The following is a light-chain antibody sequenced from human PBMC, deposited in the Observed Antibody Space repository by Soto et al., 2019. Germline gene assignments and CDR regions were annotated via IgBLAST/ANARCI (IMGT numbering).Light chain of an antibody. V-gene: IGKV1-39*01. CDR1: QSISSY. J-gene: IGKJ4*01. Sequence: DIQIIQSPSSLSASVGDTVTITCRASQSISSYLNWYQQKPGKAPKLLIYAASSLQSGVPSRFSGSGSGTDFTLTISSMQPEDFATYYCQQSYSTPLTFGGGTKVDIK. CDR2: AAS. CDR3: QQSYSTPLT.